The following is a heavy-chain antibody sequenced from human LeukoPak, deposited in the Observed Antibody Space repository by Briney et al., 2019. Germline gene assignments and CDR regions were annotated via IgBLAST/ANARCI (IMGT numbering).Heavy chain of an antibody. CDR2: INPNSGGT. J-gene: IGHJ4*02. Sequence: GASVKVSCKASGYTFTSYGISWVRQAPGQGLEWMGWINPNSGGTNYAQKFQGRVTMTRDTSISTAYMELSRLRSDDTAVYYCARDTTLVGHFDYWGQGTLVTVSS. CDR1: GYTFTSYG. V-gene: IGHV1-2*02. CDR3: ARDTTLVGHFDY. D-gene: IGHD2/OR15-2a*01.